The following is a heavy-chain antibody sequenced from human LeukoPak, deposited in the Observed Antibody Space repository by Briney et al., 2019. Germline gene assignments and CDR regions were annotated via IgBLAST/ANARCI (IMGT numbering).Heavy chain of an antibody. CDR1: GSSFTNYW. CDR2: IYPGDSDT. CDR3: ARSYGSGSYFVGHAFDI. J-gene: IGHJ3*02. D-gene: IGHD3-10*01. Sequence: GESLKISCKDSGSSFTNYWIGWGRPVPGKGLEWMGIIYPGDSDTRYSPPCQGQVTISANKSITPAYLQWSSLKASDTAMYYCARSYGSGSYFVGHAFDIWGQGTMVIVSS. V-gene: IGHV5-51*01.